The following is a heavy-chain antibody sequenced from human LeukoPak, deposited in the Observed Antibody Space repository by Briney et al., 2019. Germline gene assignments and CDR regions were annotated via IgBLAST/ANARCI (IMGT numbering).Heavy chain of an antibody. CDR2: INQDGGEK. Sequence: GGSLRLSCAASGFTFSRYWMTWVRQAPGKGLEGVANINQDGGEKYFVDSVKGRFTISRDNAKNSLFLQMNSLRAEDTAVYHCVTGRDCPTCYLPDYWGRGTLVTVSS. CDR3: VTGRDCPTCYLPDY. D-gene: IGHD2-2*01. V-gene: IGHV3-7*01. CDR1: GFTFSRYW. J-gene: IGHJ4*02.